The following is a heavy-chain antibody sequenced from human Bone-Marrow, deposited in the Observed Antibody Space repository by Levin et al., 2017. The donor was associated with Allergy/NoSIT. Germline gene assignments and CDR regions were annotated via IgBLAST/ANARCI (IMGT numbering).Heavy chain of an antibody. Sequence: RTGGSLRLSCAASGFTFSSYAMHWVRQAPGKGLEWVAVISYDGSNKYYADSVKGRFTISRDNSKNTLYLQMNSLRAEDTAVYYCARADYWGQGTLVTVSS. V-gene: IGHV3-30*04. CDR3: ARADY. CDR1: GFTFSSYA. J-gene: IGHJ4*02. CDR2: ISYDGSNK.